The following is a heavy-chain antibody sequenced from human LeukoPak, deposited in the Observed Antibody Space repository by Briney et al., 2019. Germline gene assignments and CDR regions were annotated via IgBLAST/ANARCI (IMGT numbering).Heavy chain of an antibody. CDR3: ARGRSPYDSSGYYYPEYFQH. D-gene: IGHD3-22*01. J-gene: IGHJ1*01. CDR2: INHSGST. CDR1: GGSFSGYY. V-gene: IGHV4-34*01. Sequence: PSETLSLTCAVYGGSFSGYYWSWIRQPPGKGLEWIGEINHSGSTNYNPSLKSRVTISVDTSKNQFSLKLGSVTAADTAVYYCARGRSPYDSSGYYYPEYFQHWGQGTLVTVSS.